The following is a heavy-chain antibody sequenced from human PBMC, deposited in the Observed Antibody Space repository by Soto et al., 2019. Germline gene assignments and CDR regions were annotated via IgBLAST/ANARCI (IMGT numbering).Heavy chain of an antibody. CDR1: GGSISSGDYY. CDR2: VYYSGST. J-gene: IGHJ4*02. Sequence: QVQLQESGPGLVKPSQTLALTCTVSGGSISSGDYYWSWIRQPPGKGLEWIGYVYYSGSTSYNPSLKSRVTISVDTSKNQSSLKLSSVTAADTAVYYCASNSYGYTFYAYWGQGTLVTVSS. V-gene: IGHV4-30-4*01. CDR3: ASNSYGYTFYAY. D-gene: IGHD5-18*01.